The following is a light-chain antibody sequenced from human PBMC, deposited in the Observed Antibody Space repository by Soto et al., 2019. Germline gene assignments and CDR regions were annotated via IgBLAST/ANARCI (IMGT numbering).Light chain of an antibody. CDR3: ISYTDRQSYL. Sequence: QSALAQPPSVPWSPGQSITISCIGTSSDIGSYDHVAWYQQFPGKIPKLIIYAVSDRPSGVSDRFSGSKSGISASLTISGLQTEDEADYYCISYTDRQSYLFGTGTKV. CDR1: SSDIGSYDH. CDR2: AVS. V-gene: IGLV2-14*03. J-gene: IGLJ1*01.